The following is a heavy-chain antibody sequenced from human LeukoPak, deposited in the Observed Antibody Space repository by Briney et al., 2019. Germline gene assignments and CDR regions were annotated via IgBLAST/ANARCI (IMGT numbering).Heavy chain of an antibody. CDR1: GGSISSYY. Sequence: PSETLSLTCTVSGGSISSYYWSWIRQPPGKGLEWIGYIYYSGSTNYNPSLKSRVTISVDTSKNQFSLKLSSVTAADTAVYYCARFGVVAATDDDYWGQGTLVTVSS. CDR2: IYYSGST. D-gene: IGHD2-15*01. V-gene: IGHV4-59*08. J-gene: IGHJ4*02. CDR3: ARFGVVAATDDDY.